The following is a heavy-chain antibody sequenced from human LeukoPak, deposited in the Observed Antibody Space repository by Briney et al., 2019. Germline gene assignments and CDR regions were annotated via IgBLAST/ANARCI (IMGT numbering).Heavy chain of an antibody. V-gene: IGHV3-49*04. Sequence: GGSLRLSCTTSGFAFDDFAMSWVRQPAGKGLEWVGFIRRRAYGGAAEYAASVKGRFIISRDESKGIAYLQMNSLKTEDTAVYYCSRNGLVDFDYWGQGSRVIVSP. J-gene: IGHJ4*02. CDR3: SRNGLVDFDY. CDR2: IRRRAYGGAA. CDR1: GFAFDDFA.